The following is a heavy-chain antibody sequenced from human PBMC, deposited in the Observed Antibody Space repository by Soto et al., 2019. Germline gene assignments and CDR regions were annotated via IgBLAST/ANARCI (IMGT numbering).Heavy chain of an antibody. CDR3: ARRNREDGYYYDSSRHFGMDV. CDR1: GGTFSSYA. CDR2: IIPIFGTA. V-gene: IGHV1-69*13. J-gene: IGHJ6*02. D-gene: IGHD3-22*01. Sequence: GASVKVSCKASGGTFSSYAISWVRQAPGQGLEWMGGIIPIFGTANYAQKFQGRVTITADESTSTAYMELSSLRSEDTAVYYCARRNREDGYYYDSSRHFGMDVWGQGTTVTVSS.